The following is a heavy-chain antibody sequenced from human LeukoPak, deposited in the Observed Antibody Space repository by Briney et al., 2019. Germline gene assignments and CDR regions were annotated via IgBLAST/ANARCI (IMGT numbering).Heavy chain of an antibody. V-gene: IGHV3-30*02. J-gene: IGHJ6*03. D-gene: IGHD6-13*01. CDR1: GFTFSTYG. CDR3: AKDLIAAPGAGDDYFYYMDV. CDR2: IRYDGSNK. Sequence: PGGSLRLSCAASGFTFSTYGMHWVRQAPGKGLEWVAFIRYDGSNKYYADSVKGRFTISRDNSKNTLYLQMNSLRAEDTAVYYCAKDLIAAPGAGDDYFYYMDVWGKGTTVTMSS.